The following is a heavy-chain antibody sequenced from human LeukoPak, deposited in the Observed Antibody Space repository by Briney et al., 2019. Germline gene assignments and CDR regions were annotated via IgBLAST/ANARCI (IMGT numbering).Heavy chain of an antibody. D-gene: IGHD6-13*01. V-gene: IGHV4-31*03. CDR1: GGSISSGGYY. CDR2: IYYSGST. CDR3: ARDDSSSWHQIDY. Sequence: SQTLSLTCTVSGGSISSGGYYWSWIRQHPGKGLEWIGYIYYSGSTYYNPSLKSRVTISVDTSKNQFSLKLSSVTAADTAVYYCARDDSSSWHQIDYWGQGTLVTVSS. J-gene: IGHJ4*02.